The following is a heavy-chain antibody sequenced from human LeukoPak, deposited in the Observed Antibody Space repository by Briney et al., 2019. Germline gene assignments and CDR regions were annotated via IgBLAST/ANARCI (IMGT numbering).Heavy chain of an antibody. J-gene: IGHJ6*04. CDR2: ITNSGRDA. V-gene: IGHV3-11*06. CDR3: GRGHFGLDV. CDR1: GFTFSDHY. Sequence: GGSLRLSCAASGFTFSDHYMTWIRQGPGKGLEWVSYITNSGRDADYSDSVRGRFTTSRDNAKNSLYLQMNSLRPEDTAIYYCGRGHFGLDVWGKGTTVTVSS.